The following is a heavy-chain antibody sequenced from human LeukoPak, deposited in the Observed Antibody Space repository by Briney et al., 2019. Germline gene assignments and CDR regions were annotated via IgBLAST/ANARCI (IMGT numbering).Heavy chain of an antibody. CDR3: AREGRYRYGYNEYHSYMDI. V-gene: IGHV4-38-2*02. CDR2: IYHSGRT. D-gene: IGHD5-24*01. J-gene: IGHJ6*03. Sequence: SETLSLTCTVSGYSISSGYYWGWIRQPPGKGLEWIGNIYHSGRTYYNPSLKSRVTISVDTSKNQFSLKLSSVTAAETAVYYCAREGRYRYGYNEYHSYMDIWGKGTTVTVSS. CDR1: GYSISSGYY.